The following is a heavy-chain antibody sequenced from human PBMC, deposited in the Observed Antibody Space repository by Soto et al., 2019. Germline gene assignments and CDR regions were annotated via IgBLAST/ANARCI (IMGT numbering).Heavy chain of an antibody. Sequence: QITLKESGPTLVKPTQTLTLTCTFSGFSRSTSGVGVAWIRQPPGNALEWLALIYWDDDKPYSPYLKSRRTITKDASKNQVALTMTNMDPVDTATYYCARRRMGSCFYYWGQGTLVTVSS. D-gene: IGHD1-26*01. CDR1: GFSRSTSGVG. CDR3: ARRRMGSCFYY. CDR2: IYWDDDK. V-gene: IGHV2-5*02. J-gene: IGHJ4*02.